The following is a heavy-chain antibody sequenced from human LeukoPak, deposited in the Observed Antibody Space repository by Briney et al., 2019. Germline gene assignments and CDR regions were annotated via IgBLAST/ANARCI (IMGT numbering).Heavy chain of an antibody. CDR2: ISGSGGST. CDR1: GFTFSSYA. Sequence: GGSLRLSCAASGFTFSSYAMSWVRQAPGKGLEWVSAISGSGGSTYYADSVKGRFTISRDNSKNTLYLQTNSLRAEDTAVYYCAKLVLDYYDSSGYYSQAEYFQHWGQGTLVTVSS. CDR3: AKLVLDYYDSSGYYSQAEYFQH. D-gene: IGHD3-22*01. V-gene: IGHV3-23*01. J-gene: IGHJ1*01.